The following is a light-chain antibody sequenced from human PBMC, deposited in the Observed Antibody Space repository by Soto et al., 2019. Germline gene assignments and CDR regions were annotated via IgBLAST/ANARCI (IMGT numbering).Light chain of an antibody. V-gene: IGLV1-51*01. CDR2: DNN. CDR1: GSNIGSNH. Sequence: QSVLTQPPSLSAAPGQRVTISCSGSGSNIGSNHVCWYQQLPGTAPRLLIYDNNRRPSGIPDRFSGSKSGTSATLAITGLQTGDEADYYCGTWDTGLSGVWVFGGGTKLTVL. CDR3: GTWDTGLSGVWV. J-gene: IGLJ3*02.